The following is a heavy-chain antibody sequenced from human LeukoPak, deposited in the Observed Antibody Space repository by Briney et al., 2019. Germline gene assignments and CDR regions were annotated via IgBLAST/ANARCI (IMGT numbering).Heavy chain of an antibody. V-gene: IGHV3-7*01. CDR3: ARDDCSSISCYHNWFDP. J-gene: IGHJ5*02. Sequence: GGSLRLSCAASGFTFSSYWMSWVRQAPGKGLEWVANIKQDGSEKYYVDSVKGRFTISRENAKNSLYLQMNSLRAEDTAVYYCARDDCSSISCYHNWFDPWGQGTLVTVSS. D-gene: IGHD2-2*01. CDR1: GFTFSSYW. CDR2: IKQDGSEK.